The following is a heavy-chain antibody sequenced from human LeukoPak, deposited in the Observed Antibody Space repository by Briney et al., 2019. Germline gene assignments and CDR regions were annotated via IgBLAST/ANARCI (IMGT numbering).Heavy chain of an antibody. CDR2: IIPIFGIA. CDR3: ASPNQWLAYYYYGMDV. J-gene: IGHJ6*02. CDR1: GCTFSSYA. D-gene: IGHD6-19*01. V-gene: IGHV1-69*04. Sequence: ASVKVSCKASGCTFSSYAISWVRQAPGQGLEWMGRIIPIFGIANYAQKFQGRVTITADKSTSTAYMELSSLRSEDTAVYYCASPNQWLAYYYYGMDVWGQGTMVTVSS.